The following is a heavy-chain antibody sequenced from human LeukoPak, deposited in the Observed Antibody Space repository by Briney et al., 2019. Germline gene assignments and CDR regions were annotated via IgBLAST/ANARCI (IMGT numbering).Heavy chain of an antibody. V-gene: IGHV4-38-2*01. CDR3: ARTTYYDFWSGYRADQFDP. J-gene: IGHJ5*02. D-gene: IGHD3-3*01. CDR1: GYSISSGYY. Sequence: KTSETLSLTCAVPGYSISSGYYWGWIRQPPGKGLEWIGSIYHSGSTYYNPSLKSRVTISVDTSKNQFSLKLSSVTAADTAVYYCARTTYYDFWSGYRADQFDPWGQGTLVTVSS. CDR2: IYHSGST.